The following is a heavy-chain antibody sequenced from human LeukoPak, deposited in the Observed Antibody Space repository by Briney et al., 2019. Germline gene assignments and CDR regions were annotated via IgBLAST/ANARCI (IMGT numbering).Heavy chain of an antibody. CDR1: GGTFSSYA. CDR2: IIPIFGTA. CDR3: ARDFGAERWLQTTDDY. V-gene: IGHV1-69*13. D-gene: IGHD5-24*01. Sequence: SVKVSCKASGGTFSSYAISWVRQAPGQGLEWMGGIIPIFGTANYAQKFQGRVTITADESTSTAYVELSSLRSEDTAVYYCARDFGAERWLQTTDDYWGQGTLVTVSS. J-gene: IGHJ4*02.